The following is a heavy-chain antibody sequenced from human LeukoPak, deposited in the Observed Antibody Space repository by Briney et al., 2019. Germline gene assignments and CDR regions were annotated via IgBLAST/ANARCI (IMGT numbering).Heavy chain of an antibody. CDR3: AKRAYGTNEYYFDY. J-gene: IGHJ4*02. D-gene: IGHD2-8*01. CDR1: GFTFSSYA. Sequence: PGGSLRLACAASGFTFSSYAMSWVRQAPGKGLVWVSAISGSGGNTYHADSVKGRFTISRDNSKNTLSLQMNSLRAEDTAVYYCAKRAYGTNEYYFDYWGQGTLVTVSS. CDR2: ISGSGGNT. V-gene: IGHV3-23*01.